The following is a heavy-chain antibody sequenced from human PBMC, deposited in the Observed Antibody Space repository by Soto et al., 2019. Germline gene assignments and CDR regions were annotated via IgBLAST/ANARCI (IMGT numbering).Heavy chain of an antibody. Sequence: QVPVVQSGAEVKKPGASVKVSCKASGYTFTGYYMHWVRQAPGQGLEWMGWIIPNNGGTKYAQKFQDRVTMTRDTSISTAYMELSRLRSDDTAVYYCARGTFDSSGDYFAGWFGPWGQGTLVTVSS. J-gene: IGHJ5*02. CDR1: GYTFTGYY. CDR2: IIPNNGGT. D-gene: IGHD3-22*01. V-gene: IGHV1-2*02. CDR3: ARGTFDSSGDYFAGWFGP.